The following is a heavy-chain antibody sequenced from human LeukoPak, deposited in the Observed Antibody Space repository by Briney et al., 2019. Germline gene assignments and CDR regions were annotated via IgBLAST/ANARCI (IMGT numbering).Heavy chain of an antibody. Sequence: ASVKVSCKASGYTFTTYGISWVRQAPGQGLEWMGWISAYNGNTNYAQNLQGRVTMTTDTSTSTAYMEPRSLRSDDTAVYYCARDGVGIVVVPAAIDYWGQGTLVTVSS. J-gene: IGHJ4*02. D-gene: IGHD2-2*01. V-gene: IGHV1-18*01. CDR2: ISAYNGNT. CDR1: GYTFTTYG. CDR3: ARDGVGIVVVPAAIDY.